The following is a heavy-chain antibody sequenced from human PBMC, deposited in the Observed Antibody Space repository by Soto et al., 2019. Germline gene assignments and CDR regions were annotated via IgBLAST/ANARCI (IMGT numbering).Heavy chain of an antibody. D-gene: IGHD3-10*01. J-gene: IGHJ4*02. Sequence: ASVKVSCKASGYTFTSYYMHWLRQAPGQGLEWMGIINPSGGSTSYAQKFQGRVTMTRDTSTSTVYMELSSLRSEDTAVYYCASMIALVRGVGAHHYSDYWGQGTLVTVSS. CDR2: INPSGGST. V-gene: IGHV1-46*03. CDR1: GYTFTSYY. CDR3: ASMIALVRGVGAHHYSDY.